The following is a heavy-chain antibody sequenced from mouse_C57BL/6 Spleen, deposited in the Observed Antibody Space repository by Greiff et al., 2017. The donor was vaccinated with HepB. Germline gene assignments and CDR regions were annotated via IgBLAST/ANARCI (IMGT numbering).Heavy chain of an antibody. D-gene: IGHD1-1*02. Sequence: EVKVVESGGGLVKPGGSLKLSCAASGFTFSDYGMHWVRQAPEKGLEWVAYISSGSSTIYYADTVKGRFTISRDNAKNTLFLQMTSLRSEDTAMYYCARTRDYGPYFDYWGQGTTLTVSS. CDR2: ISSGSSTI. CDR1: GFTFSDYG. V-gene: IGHV5-17*01. CDR3: ARTRDYGPYFDY. J-gene: IGHJ2*01.